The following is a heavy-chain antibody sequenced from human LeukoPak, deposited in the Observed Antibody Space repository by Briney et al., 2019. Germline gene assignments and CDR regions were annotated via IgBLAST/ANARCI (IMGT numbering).Heavy chain of an antibody. D-gene: IGHD3-22*01. CDR2: INWNGGST. CDR1: GFTFDDYG. J-gene: IGHJ3*02. V-gene: IGHV3-20*04. Sequence: SGGSLRLSCAASGFTFDDYGMSWVRQAPGKGLEWVSGINWNGGSTGYADSVKGRFTISRDNAKNSLYLQMNSLRAEDTAVYYCARDSGYYDSSGYHGTHAFDIWGQGTMVTVSS. CDR3: ARDSGYYDSSGYHGTHAFDI.